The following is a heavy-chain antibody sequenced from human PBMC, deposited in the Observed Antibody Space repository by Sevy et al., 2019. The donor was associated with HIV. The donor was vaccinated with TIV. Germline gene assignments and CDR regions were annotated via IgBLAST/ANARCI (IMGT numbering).Heavy chain of an antibody. CDR2: ISGSGGST. D-gene: IGHD2-15*01. Sequence: LSLTCAASGFTFSSYAMNWVRQAPGKGLEWVSAISGSGGSTYYADSVKGRFTISRDNSKNTLSLQMHSLRVEDTAVYYCAKDRAVLVGDAFDLWGQGTMVTVSS. J-gene: IGHJ3*01. CDR3: AKDRAVLVGDAFDL. V-gene: IGHV3-23*01. CDR1: GFTFSSYA.